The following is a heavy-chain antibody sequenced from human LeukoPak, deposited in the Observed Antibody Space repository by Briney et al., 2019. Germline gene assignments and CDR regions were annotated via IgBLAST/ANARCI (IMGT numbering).Heavy chain of an antibody. CDR1: GASISSGGYS. CDR2: IYQSGST. CDR3: ASSYCGGDWYTDPFNI. Sequence: SQTLSLTCAVSGASISSGGYSWSWIRQPPGKGREWIGYIYQSGSTYYNPSLESRVTLSVDRSEPQFSLKLRSVTAADTAVYYCASSYCGGDWYTDPFNIWGQGTMVTVSS. V-gene: IGHV4-30-2*01. D-gene: IGHD2-21*02. J-gene: IGHJ3*02.